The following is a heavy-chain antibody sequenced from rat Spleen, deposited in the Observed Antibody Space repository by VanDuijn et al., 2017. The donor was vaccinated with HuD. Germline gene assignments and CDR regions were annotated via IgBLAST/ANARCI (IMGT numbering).Heavy chain of an antibody. V-gene: IGHV5-17*01. Sequence: EVQLVESGGGLVQPGRSLKFSCAASGFSFGDYAMAWVRQAPKKGLEWVATIIYDVIITYYRDSVKGRFTISRDNAKSTLYLQMDSLRSEDTATYYCSRWGDSGYFDSWGQGVMVTVSS. J-gene: IGHJ2*01. CDR3: SRWGDSGYFDS. D-gene: IGHD4-3*01. CDR1: GFSFGDYA. CDR2: IIYDVIIT.